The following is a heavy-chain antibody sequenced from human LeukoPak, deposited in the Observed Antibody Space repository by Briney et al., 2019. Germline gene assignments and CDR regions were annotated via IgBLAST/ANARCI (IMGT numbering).Heavy chain of an antibody. CDR1: GFTFSSYG. CDR3: AKKSEHNSYSYGSDWFDP. J-gene: IGHJ5*02. D-gene: IGHD5-18*01. CDR2: IRYDGSNK. Sequence: GGSLRLSCAASGFTFSSYGMHWVRQAPGKGLEWVAFIRYDGSNKYYADSVKGRFTISRDNSKNTLYLQMNSLRAEDTAVYYCAKKSEHNSYSYGSDWFDPWGQGTLVTVSS. V-gene: IGHV3-30*02.